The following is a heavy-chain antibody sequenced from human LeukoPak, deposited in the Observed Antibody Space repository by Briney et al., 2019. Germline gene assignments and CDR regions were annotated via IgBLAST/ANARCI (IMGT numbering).Heavy chain of an antibody. CDR2: IIPIFGTA. Sequence: ASVKVSCRASGGTFSSYAISWVRQAPGQGLEWMGGIIPIFGTANYAQKFQGRVTITADESTSTAYMELSSLRSEDTAVYYCARVGVDTAMVLDYWGQGTLVAVSS. J-gene: IGHJ4*02. CDR1: GGTFSSYA. CDR3: ARVGVDTAMVLDY. V-gene: IGHV1-69*01. D-gene: IGHD5-18*01.